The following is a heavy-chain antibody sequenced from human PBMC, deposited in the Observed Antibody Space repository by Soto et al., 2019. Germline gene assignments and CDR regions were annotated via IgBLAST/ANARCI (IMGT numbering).Heavy chain of an antibody. CDR1: VGSFSGYY. D-gene: IGHD3-10*01. CDR3: ARGGRGSGTLYYYMDV. CDR2: INHSGST. Sequence: PSETLSLTCAVYVGSFSGYYWSWIRQPPGKGLEWIGEINHSGSTNYNPSLKSRVTISVDTSKNQFSLKLSSVTAADTAVYYCARGGRGSGTLYYYMDVWGKGTTVTVSS. V-gene: IGHV4-34*01. J-gene: IGHJ6*03.